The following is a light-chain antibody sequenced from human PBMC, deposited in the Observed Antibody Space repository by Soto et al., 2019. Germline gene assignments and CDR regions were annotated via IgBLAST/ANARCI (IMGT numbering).Light chain of an antibody. CDR3: QAWAGNTVV. J-gene: IGLJ2*01. CDR2: QDN. Sequence: SYELTQPPSVSVSPGQTASVSCSGDKLGDKYACWYQQKPGQSPVLVIYQDNKRPSGIPERFSGSNSGNTATLTISGTQAMDEADYYCQAWAGNTVVFGGGTKVTVL. CDR1: KLGDKY. V-gene: IGLV3-1*01.